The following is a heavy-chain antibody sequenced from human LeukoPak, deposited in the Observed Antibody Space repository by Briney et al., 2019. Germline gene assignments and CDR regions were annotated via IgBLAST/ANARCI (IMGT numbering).Heavy chain of an antibody. CDR1: GFTFSSYS. Sequence: GGSLRLSCAASGFTFSSYSMNWVRQAPGKGLGWVAYITRSSSPIYYADSVKGRFTISRDNVENSLHLQMNSLRAEDTAMYYCTRDPHALDYWGQGTLVTVSS. V-gene: IGHV3-48*01. J-gene: IGHJ4*02. CDR2: ITRSSSPI. CDR3: TRDPHALDY.